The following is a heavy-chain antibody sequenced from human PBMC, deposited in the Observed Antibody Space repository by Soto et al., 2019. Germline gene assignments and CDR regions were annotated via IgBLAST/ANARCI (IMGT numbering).Heavy chain of an antibody. J-gene: IGHJ4*02. D-gene: IGHD5-12*01. CDR1: GYSISSGCF. CDR3: ARESYSGYHSYDY. CDR2: MYHDGNT. V-gene: IGHV4-38-2*02. Sequence: SEPLCQTCAVSGYSISSGCFCGWIRQPPGKGLEWIANMYHDGNTHYNPSLKSRVTMSVDTSKNQFSLKLNSVTAADTAVYYCARESYSGYHSYDYWGQGILVTVSS.